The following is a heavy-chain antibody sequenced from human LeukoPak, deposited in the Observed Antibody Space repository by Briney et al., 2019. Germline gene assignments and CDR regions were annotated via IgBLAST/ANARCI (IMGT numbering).Heavy chain of an antibody. CDR1: GFTFNSYG. V-gene: IGHV3-30*18. D-gene: IGHD1-26*01. J-gene: IGHJ4*02. CDR3: AKLVGVTRANYFDY. Sequence: GGSLRLSCAASGFTFNSYGMHWVRQAPSKGLEWVAVISYDGSNKHYADSVKGRFTISRDNSKNTLYLQMNSLRAEDTAVYYCAKLVGVTRANYFDYWGQGTLVTVSS. CDR2: ISYDGSNK.